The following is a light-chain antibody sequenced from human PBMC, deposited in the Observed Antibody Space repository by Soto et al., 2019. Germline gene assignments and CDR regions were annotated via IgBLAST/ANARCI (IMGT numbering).Light chain of an antibody. CDR1: SSDIGGYKS. CDR3: CSYAGSYSL. J-gene: IGLJ2*01. CDR2: EVS. V-gene: IGLV2-14*01. Sequence: QSALTQPASVSGSPGQSITISCTGTSSDIGGYKSVSWYQQHPGKAPKLMIYEVSNRPSGVSNRFSGSKSGNTASLTISGLQAEDEADYYCCSYAGSYSLFGGGTKLTVL.